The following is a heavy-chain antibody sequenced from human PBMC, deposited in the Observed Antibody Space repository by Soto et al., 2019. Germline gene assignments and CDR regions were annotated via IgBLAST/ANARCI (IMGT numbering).Heavy chain of an antibody. V-gene: IGHV3-48*03. Sequence: AGGSLRLSCAASGFTFSSYEMNWVRQAPGKGLEWVSYISVSGSTIYYAYSVKGQFTISRDNAKNSLYLQMNSLRAEDTAVYYCAREVCRSTSCYTNWFDPWAQGTLVTVSS. CDR3: AREVCRSTSCYTNWFDP. CDR2: ISVSGSTI. CDR1: GFTFSSYE. D-gene: IGHD2-2*02. J-gene: IGHJ5*02.